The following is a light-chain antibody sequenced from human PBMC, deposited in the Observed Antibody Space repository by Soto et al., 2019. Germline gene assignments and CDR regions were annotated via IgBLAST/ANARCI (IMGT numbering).Light chain of an antibody. CDR3: QQYNIWPYT. Sequence: EFVLTQSPGTLSLSPGERATLSCRASQTVSSLLAWYQQKPRQAPRLLIYDTSTRATGIPARFSGSGSGTDFTLTISSLQSEDFAIYYCQQYNIWPYTFGQGTKVDIK. CDR1: QTVSSL. J-gene: IGKJ2*01. V-gene: IGKV3-15*01. CDR2: DTS.